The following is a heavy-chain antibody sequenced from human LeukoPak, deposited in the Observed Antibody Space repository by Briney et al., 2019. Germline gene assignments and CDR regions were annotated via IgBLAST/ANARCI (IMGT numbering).Heavy chain of an antibody. CDR1: GYTFTGYY. D-gene: IGHD3-16*02. V-gene: IGHV1-2*06. Sequence: GASVKVSCKASGYTFTGYYMHWVRQAPGQGLEWMGRINPNSGGTNYAQKFQGRVTMTRDTSISTAYMELSRLRSDDTAEYYCARDGGGITFGGVIVRPDYWGQGTLVTVSS. CDR3: ARDGGGITFGGVIVRPDY. CDR2: INPNSGGT. J-gene: IGHJ4*02.